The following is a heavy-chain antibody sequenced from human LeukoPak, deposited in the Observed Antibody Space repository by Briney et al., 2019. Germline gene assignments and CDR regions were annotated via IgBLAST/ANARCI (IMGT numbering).Heavy chain of an antibody. J-gene: IGHJ4*02. CDR2: MNPNSGNT. D-gene: IGHD3-16*01. CDR3: ARSLGKRGVALGY. Sequence: ASVKDSCKASGYTFTSYDINWVRQATGQGLEWMGWMNPNSGNTGYAQKFQGRVTMTRNTSISTAHMELSSLRSEGTAVYYCARSLGKRGVALGYWGQGTLVTVSS. V-gene: IGHV1-8*01. CDR1: GYTFTSYD.